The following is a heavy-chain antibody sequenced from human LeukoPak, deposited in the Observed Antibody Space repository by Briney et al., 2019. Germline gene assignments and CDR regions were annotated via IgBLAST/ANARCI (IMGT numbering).Heavy chain of an antibody. CDR3: TRFTIFGVVDVFDI. D-gene: IGHD3-3*01. CDR2: IGSKLYGGAT. J-gene: IGHJ3*02. V-gene: IGHV3-49*04. CDR1: EFPFSSSW. Sequence: GGSLRLSCAASEFPFSSSWMSWVRQAPGKGLEWVGFIGSKLYGGATEYAASVKGRFTISRDDSKRIAYLQMNSLKTEDTAVYYCTRFTIFGVVDVFDIWGQGTMVTVSS.